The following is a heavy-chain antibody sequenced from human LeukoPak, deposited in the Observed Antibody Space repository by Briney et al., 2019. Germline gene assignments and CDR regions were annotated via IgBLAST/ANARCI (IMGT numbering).Heavy chain of an antibody. CDR3: GTGYGSGSSDAFDI. Sequence: SETLSLTCTVSGGSISSYYWSWIRQPPGKGLEWIGYIYYSGSTNYNPSLKSRVTISVDTSKNQFSLKLSSVTAADTAVYYCGTGYGSGSSDAFDIWGQGTMVTVSS. CDR2: IYYSGST. V-gene: IGHV4-59*01. CDR1: GGSISSYY. D-gene: IGHD3-10*01. J-gene: IGHJ3*02.